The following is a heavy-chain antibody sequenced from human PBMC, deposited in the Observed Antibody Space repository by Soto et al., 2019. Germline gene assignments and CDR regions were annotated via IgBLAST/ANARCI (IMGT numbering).Heavy chain of an antibody. J-gene: IGHJ4*02. CDR3: AREGGAYCSGGSCQVDY. V-gene: IGHV4-39*02. CDR2: IYYRGNT. D-gene: IGHD2-15*01. CDR1: GGSISSSSYY. Sequence: QLQLQESGPGLVKPSETLSLTCTVSGGSISSSSYYWGWIRQPPGKGLEWIGSIYYRGNTYYNPSLKSRVTIPVDPSKNPFSLKLSSVTAADTAVYYCAREGGAYCSGGSCQVDYWGQGTLVTVSS.